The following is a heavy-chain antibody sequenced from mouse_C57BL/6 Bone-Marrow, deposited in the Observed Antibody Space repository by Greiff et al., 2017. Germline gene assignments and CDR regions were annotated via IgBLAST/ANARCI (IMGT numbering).Heavy chain of an antibody. D-gene: IGHD2-1*01. Sequence: QVQLQQPGAELVKPGASVKLSCKASGYTFTSYWMQWVKQRPGQGLEWIGEIDPSDSYTNYNQKFKGKATLTVDTSSSTAYMQLSSLTSEDSAVYYCARRPFYPFAYWGQGTLVTVSA. V-gene: IGHV1-50*01. CDR1: GYTFTSYW. CDR2: IDPSDSYT. J-gene: IGHJ3*01. CDR3: ARRPFYPFAY.